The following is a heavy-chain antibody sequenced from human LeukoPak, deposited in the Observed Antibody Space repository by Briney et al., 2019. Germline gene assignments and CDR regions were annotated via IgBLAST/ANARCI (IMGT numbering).Heavy chain of an antibody. CDR1: GGTFSSYA. J-gene: IGHJ5*02. CDR3: ARDPGTRVVTPGVIWFDP. CDR2: IIPIFGTA. D-gene: IGHD4-23*01. V-gene: IGHV1-69*05. Sequence: SVKVSCKASGGTFSSYAISWVRQAPGQGLEWMGRIIPIFGTANYAQKFQGRVTITTDESTSTAYMELSSLRSEDTAVYYCARDPGTRVVTPGVIWFDPWGQGILVTVSS.